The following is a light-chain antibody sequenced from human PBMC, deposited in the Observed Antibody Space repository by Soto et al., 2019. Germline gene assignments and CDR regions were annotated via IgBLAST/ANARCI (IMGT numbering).Light chain of an antibody. CDR1: QSVLSTSNNKNY. CDR2: WAF. Sequence: DIVMTQSPDSLAVSLGERATINCKSSQSVLSTSNNKNYLGWYQQKPGQSPKLLIYWAFIRESWVPDRFSGSGFGTDFTLTISSLQAEDVAVYYCQQYFSIFPFTVGPGTKVEIK. J-gene: IGKJ3*01. V-gene: IGKV4-1*01. CDR3: QQYFSIFPFT.